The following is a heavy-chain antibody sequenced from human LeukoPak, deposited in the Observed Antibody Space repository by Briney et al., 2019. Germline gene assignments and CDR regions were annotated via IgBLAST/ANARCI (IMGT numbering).Heavy chain of an antibody. CDR1: GGSISTSSYY. CDR2: IYYSGST. Sequence: SETLSLTCNVSGGSISTSSYYWGWVRQPPGKGLEWIASIYYSGSTFYNPSLKSRVTISVDTSKNQFSLKLSSVTAADTAVYYCARLPGIAVAGPEFDYWGQGTLVTVSS. D-gene: IGHD6-19*01. V-gene: IGHV4-39*01. J-gene: IGHJ4*02. CDR3: ARLPGIAVAGPEFDY.